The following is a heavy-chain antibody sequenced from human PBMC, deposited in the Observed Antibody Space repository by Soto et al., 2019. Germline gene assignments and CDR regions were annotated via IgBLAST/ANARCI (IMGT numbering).Heavy chain of an antibody. CDR1: GFTFSSYA. V-gene: IGHV3-23*01. Sequence: GGSLRLSCAASGFTFSSYAMSWVRQAPGKGLEWVSAISGSGGSTYYADSVKGRFTISRDNSKNTLYLQMNSLRAEDTAVYYCAKRYSSSYNPEYFQHWGQGTLVTVSS. CDR2: ISGSGGST. CDR3: AKRYSSSYNPEYFQH. J-gene: IGHJ1*01. D-gene: IGHD6-13*01.